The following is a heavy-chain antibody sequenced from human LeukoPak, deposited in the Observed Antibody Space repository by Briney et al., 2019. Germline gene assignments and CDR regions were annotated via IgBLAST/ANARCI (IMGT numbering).Heavy chain of an antibody. CDR1: GLTFSKAC. Sequence: GGSLRLSCAASGLTFSKACMSWVRQAPGKGLEWVGRIKSKIDGGTIEYAAPVKGRFTISRDDSKNTQYLQMNSLKTEDTAVYYCTTDGYCSGGNCYSFDYWGQGILVTVSA. J-gene: IGHJ4*02. V-gene: IGHV3-15*01. D-gene: IGHD2-15*01. CDR3: TTDGYCSGGNCYSFDY. CDR2: IKSKIDGGTI.